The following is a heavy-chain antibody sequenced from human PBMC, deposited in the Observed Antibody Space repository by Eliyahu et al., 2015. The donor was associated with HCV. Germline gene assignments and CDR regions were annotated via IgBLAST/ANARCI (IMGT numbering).Heavy chain of an antibody. CDR1: GGSITTYY. V-gene: IGHV4-59*01. J-gene: IGHJ5*02. CDR2: FHYSGST. D-gene: IGHD6-19*01. Sequence: QVQLQESGPGLVKPSETLSLTCXVSGGSITTYYWSWIRQPPGKGLEWIGYFHYSGSTNYNPSLKSRVTIALDTSKNQFSLNLTSVTAADTAMYYCASGGGGIAVTGTGGWFDPWGQGTLVTVSS. CDR3: ASGGGGIAVTGTGGWFDP.